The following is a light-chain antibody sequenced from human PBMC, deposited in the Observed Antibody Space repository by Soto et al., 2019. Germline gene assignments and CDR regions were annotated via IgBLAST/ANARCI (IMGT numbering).Light chain of an antibody. CDR2: GAS. Sequence: EVVMTQSPATLSVSPGERVTLSCRASQSINAHLAWYQQKPGQAPRLLIHGASTRATGIPARFSGSGYGTEFIXXIXSXXSEDFAVYYCQQYNTWLWTFGQGTKVKIQ. CDR3: QQYNTWLWT. J-gene: IGKJ1*01. CDR1: QSINAH. V-gene: IGKV3-15*01.